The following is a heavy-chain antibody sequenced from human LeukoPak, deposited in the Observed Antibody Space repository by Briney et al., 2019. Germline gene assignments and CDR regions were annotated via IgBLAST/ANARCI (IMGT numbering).Heavy chain of an antibody. D-gene: IGHD3-10*01. CDR1: EFIFSSYS. V-gene: IGHV3-21*01. CDR2: ISSTGGFM. CDR3: ARDPWYYSGSGDYYYGGFDM. J-gene: IGHJ3*02. Sequence: GGSLRLSCAVSEFIFSSYSINWVRQAPGKGLEWVSSISSTGGFMYYADSVKGRFTMSRDNAKNSLYLQMDSLRAEDTAVYYCARDPWYYSGSGDYYYGGFDMWGQGTMVTVSS.